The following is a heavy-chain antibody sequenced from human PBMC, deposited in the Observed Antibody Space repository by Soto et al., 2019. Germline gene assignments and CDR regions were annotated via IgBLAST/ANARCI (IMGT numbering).Heavy chain of an antibody. Sequence: SETLSLTCTVSGGSISSGGYYWSWIRQHPGKGLEWIGYIYYSGSTYYNPSLKSRVTISVDTSKNQFSLKLSSVTAADTAVYYCARVGCSSTSCYATFDYWGQGTLVTVSS. D-gene: IGHD2-2*01. CDR2: IYYSGST. CDR1: GGSISSGGYY. J-gene: IGHJ4*02. V-gene: IGHV4-31*03. CDR3: ARVGCSSTSCYATFDY.